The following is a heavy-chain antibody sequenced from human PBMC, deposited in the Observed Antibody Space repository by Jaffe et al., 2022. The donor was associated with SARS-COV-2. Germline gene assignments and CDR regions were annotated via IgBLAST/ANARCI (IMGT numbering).Heavy chain of an antibody. CDR2: ISYDGNRE. V-gene: IGHV3-30-3*01. CDR1: GFTFSAYT. J-gene: IGHJ4*02. D-gene: IGHD2-15*01. Sequence: QVHLVESGGGVVQPGRSLRLSCAASGFTFSAYTMHWVRQAPGKGLDWVTAISYDGNREYYADSVKGRFTVSRDNSKNTLSLQMNSLKAEDTAVYFCARGTYNLDISGQYHWGQGTLVTVFS. CDR3: ARGTYNLDISGQYH.